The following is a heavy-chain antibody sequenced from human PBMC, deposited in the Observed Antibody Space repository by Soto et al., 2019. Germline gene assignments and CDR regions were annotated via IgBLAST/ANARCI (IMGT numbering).Heavy chain of an antibody. CDR1: GFSLSNARMG. CDR3: ARRHSSGWYYFDY. V-gene: IGHV2-26*01. Sequence: SDPTLVNPTETLTLTCTVSGFSLSNARMGVSWIRQPPGKALEWLAHIFSNDEKSYSTSLKSRLTISKDTSKSQVVLTMTNMDPVDTATYYCARRHSSGWYYFDYWGQGTLVTVS. CDR2: IFSNDEK. J-gene: IGHJ4*02. D-gene: IGHD6-19*01.